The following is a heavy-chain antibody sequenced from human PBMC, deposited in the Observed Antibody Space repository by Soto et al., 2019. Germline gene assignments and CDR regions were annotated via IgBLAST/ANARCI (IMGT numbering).Heavy chain of an antibody. V-gene: IGHV4-31*03. J-gene: IGHJ4*02. D-gene: IGHD2-15*01. Sequence: QVQLQESGPGLVKPSQTLSLTCTVSGGSISSGGYYWIWIRQHPGKGLEWIGYIYYSGSTYYNPSLKSRVTISVDTSKNQFSLKLSSVTAADTAVYYCARGLEDCSGGSCRPYYFDYWGQGTLVTVSS. CDR2: IYYSGST. CDR1: GGSISSGGYY. CDR3: ARGLEDCSGGSCRPYYFDY.